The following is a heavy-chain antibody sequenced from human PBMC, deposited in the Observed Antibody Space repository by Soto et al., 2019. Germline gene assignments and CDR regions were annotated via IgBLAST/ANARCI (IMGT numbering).Heavy chain of an antibody. CDR3: ARHGGFNLQY. Sequence: QVQLQESGPGLVKPSETLSLTCAVSGGSISGGTWWSWVRQPPGEGLEWIGQVYHNENSEYNPSLERPVTISADKSKTQSSLRMSSVTAADTAVYYCARHGGFNLQYWGQGALVTVSS. D-gene: IGHD3-10*01. J-gene: IGHJ4*02. CDR1: GGSISGGTW. V-gene: IGHV4-4*02. CDR2: VYHNENS.